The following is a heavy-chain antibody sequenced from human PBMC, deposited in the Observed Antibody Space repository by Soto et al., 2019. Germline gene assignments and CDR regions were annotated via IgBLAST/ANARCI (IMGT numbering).Heavy chain of an antibody. Sequence: EVQLLESGGGLVQPGGSLRLSGAASGLTFSSNAMSWVRQAPGKGREWVSAISGSGGSTYYADSGKGRFTISRDNSKNTLYLQMNSLRAEDTAVYYCAKDRVGATTVYYFDYWGQGTLVTVSS. CDR1: GLTFSSNA. CDR2: ISGSGGST. CDR3: AKDRVGATTVYYFDY. J-gene: IGHJ4*02. V-gene: IGHV3-23*01. D-gene: IGHD1-26*01.